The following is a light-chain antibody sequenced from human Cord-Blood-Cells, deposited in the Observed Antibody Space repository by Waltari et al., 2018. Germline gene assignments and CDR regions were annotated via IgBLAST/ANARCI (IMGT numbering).Light chain of an antibody. CDR3: QQRSNWPLT. V-gene: IGKV3-11*01. Sequence: EIVLTQPPATLSLSPGERATLSCRASQGVSGYLDWYQQRPGQAPRLLIYDASNRATGIPARFSGSGSGTDFTLTISSLEPEDFAVYYCQQRSNWPLTFGGGTKVEIK. CDR2: DAS. CDR1: QGVSGY. J-gene: IGKJ4*01.